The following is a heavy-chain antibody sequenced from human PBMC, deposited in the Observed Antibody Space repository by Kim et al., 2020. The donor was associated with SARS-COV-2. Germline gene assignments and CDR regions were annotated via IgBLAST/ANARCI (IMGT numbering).Heavy chain of an antibody. Sequence: SETLSLTCTVSGGSVSSGSYYWSWIRQPPGKGLEWIGYIYYSGSTNYNPSLKSRVTISVATSKNQFSLKLSSVTAADTAVYYCAREGVEITIIRGVRRYDMDVWGLGTTVTVS. CDR2: IYYSGST. CDR3: AREGVEITIIRGVRRYDMDV. V-gene: IGHV4-61*01. J-gene: IGHJ6*02. CDR1: GGSVSSGSYY. D-gene: IGHD3-10*01.